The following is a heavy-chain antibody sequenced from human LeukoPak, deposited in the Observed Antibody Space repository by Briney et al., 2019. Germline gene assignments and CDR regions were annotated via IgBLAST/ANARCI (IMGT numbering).Heavy chain of an antibody. V-gene: IGHV4-59*01. D-gene: IGHD2-2*01. Sequence: SETLSLTCTVSGGSISSYYWSWIRQPPGKGLEWIGYIYDSGSTNYNPSLKSRVTISVDTSKNQFSLKLNSVTAADTAVYYCARVRPHTYASGDDAFDIWGQGTVVTVSS. CDR3: ARVRPHTYASGDDAFDI. CDR1: GGSISSYY. CDR2: IYDSGST. J-gene: IGHJ3*02.